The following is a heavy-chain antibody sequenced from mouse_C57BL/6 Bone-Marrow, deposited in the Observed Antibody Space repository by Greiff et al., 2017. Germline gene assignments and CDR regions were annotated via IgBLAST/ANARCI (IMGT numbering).Heavy chain of an antibody. J-gene: IGHJ4*01. D-gene: IGHD2-13*01. CDR1: GYTFTDYY. CDR2: INPNNGGT. V-gene: IGHV1-26*01. Sequence: VQLQQSGPELVQPGASVKISCKASGYTFTDYYMNWVKQSHGKSLEWIGGINPNNGGTSYKQKFKGKATLTVDTSSSTAYMELRSLTSEDSAVYYCARSDYGEVCMDYWGQGTLVTVSA. CDR3: ARSDYGEVCMDY.